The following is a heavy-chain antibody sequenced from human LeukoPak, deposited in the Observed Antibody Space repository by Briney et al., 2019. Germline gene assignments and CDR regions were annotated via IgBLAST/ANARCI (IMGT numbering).Heavy chain of an antibody. CDR2: IYHSGST. D-gene: IGHD4-17*01. J-gene: IGHJ4*02. CDR3: ARVVGTVTTYFDY. V-gene: IGHV4-38-2*02. Sequence: SETLSPTCTVSGYSISSGYYWGWIRQPPGKGLEWIGSIYHSGSTYYNPSLKSRVTISVDTSKNQFSLKLSSVTAADTAVYYCARVVGTVTTYFDYWGQGTLVTVSS. CDR1: GYSISSGYY.